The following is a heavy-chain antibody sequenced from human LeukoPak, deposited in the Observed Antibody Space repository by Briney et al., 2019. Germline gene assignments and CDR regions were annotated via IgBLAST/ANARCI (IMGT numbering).Heavy chain of an antibody. CDR2: IYTSGST. CDR3: AREVFWSGYRRGMDV. D-gene: IGHD3-3*01. Sequence: PSETLSLTCTVPGGSISSYYWSWIRQPAGKGLEWIGRIYTSGSTNYNPSLKSRVTMSVDTSKNQFSLKLSSVTAADTAVYYCAREVFWSGYRRGMDVWGQGTTVTVSS. CDR1: GGSISSYY. J-gene: IGHJ6*02. V-gene: IGHV4-4*07.